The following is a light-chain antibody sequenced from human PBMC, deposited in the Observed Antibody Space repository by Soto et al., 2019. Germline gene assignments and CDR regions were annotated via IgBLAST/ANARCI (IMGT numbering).Light chain of an antibody. CDR3: QKYKSVPFT. CDR2: AAS. V-gene: IGKV1-27*01. Sequence: DIQMTQSPSSLSASVGDRVTITCRASQGISTYLAWDQLKPGKVPKLLIDAASTLQSGVPSRFSGRGAGTEFILTISSLQSEDVGSFYCQKYKSVPFTFGPGTTVDIK. J-gene: IGKJ3*01. CDR1: QGISTY.